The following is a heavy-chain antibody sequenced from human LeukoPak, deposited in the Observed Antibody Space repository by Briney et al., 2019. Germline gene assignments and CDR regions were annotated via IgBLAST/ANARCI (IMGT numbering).Heavy chain of an antibody. CDR3: AKCGASTSAHYCASFDY. J-gene: IGHJ4*02. V-gene: IGHV3-9*01. CDR2: ISWNGGSI. D-gene: IGHD3-22*01. Sequence: GGSLRLPCAASGFTFGDYAMHWVRQVPGKGLEWVSGISWNGGSIGYADSVKGRFTISRDNAKNSLYLLMNSLRAEDTALYYCAKCGASTSAHYCASFDYWGQGTLVSVSS. CDR1: GFTFGDYA.